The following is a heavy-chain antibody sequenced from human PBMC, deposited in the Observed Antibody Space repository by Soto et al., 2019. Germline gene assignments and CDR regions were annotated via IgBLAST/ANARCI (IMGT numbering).Heavy chain of an antibody. Sequence: VASVKVSCKASGYTFTSYAMHWVRQAPGQRLEWMGWINAGNGNTKYSQKFQGRVTITRDTSASTAYMELSSLRSEDRAVYYCAREGYGAYDSSGYYPHDAFDIWGQGTMVTVSS. CDR1: GYTFTSYA. CDR3: AREGYGAYDSSGYYPHDAFDI. D-gene: IGHD3-22*01. CDR2: INAGNGNT. V-gene: IGHV1-3*01. J-gene: IGHJ3*02.